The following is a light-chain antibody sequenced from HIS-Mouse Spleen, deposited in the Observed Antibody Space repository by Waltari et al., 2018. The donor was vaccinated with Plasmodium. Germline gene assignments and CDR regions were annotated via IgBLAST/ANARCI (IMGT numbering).Light chain of an antibody. CDR2: AAS. Sequence: DIQMTQSPSSLSASVGARVTIPCRASQSISSYLNWYQQKPGKAPKLLIYAASSLQSGVPSRFSGSGSGTDFTLTISSLQPEDFATYYCQQSYSTPQLTFGGGTKVEIK. CDR1: QSISSY. CDR3: QQSYSTPQLT. V-gene: IGKV1-39*01. J-gene: IGKJ4*01.